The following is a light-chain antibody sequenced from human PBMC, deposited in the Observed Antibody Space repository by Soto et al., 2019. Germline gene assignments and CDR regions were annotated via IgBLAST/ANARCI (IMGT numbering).Light chain of an antibody. CDR1: QSISNN. V-gene: IGKV3-15*01. CDR3: QQSNDWPPVT. Sequence: EIVMTQSPATLSVSPGERATLSCRASQSISNNLAWYQQKPGQAPRLLIYRASTRATDIPARFSGSGSGTEFTLTISSLHSEDFAVYYCQQSNDWPPVTFGGGTKVEIK. J-gene: IGKJ4*01. CDR2: RAS.